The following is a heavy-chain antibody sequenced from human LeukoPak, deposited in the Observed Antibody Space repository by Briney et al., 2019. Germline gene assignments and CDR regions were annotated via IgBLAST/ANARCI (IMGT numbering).Heavy chain of an antibody. J-gene: IGHJ4*02. CDR3: AKLGDGSSGWFHFDY. CDR2: ISGSGTGT. V-gene: IGHV3-23*01. Sequence: GGSLRLSCAASGFTFSDYYMSWIRQAPGKGLEWVSVISGSGTGTYCADSVKGRFTISRDNSKNTLYLQMNSLRVEDTAVYYCAKLGDGSSGWFHFDYWGQGTLVTVSS. CDR1: GFTFSDYY. D-gene: IGHD6-19*01.